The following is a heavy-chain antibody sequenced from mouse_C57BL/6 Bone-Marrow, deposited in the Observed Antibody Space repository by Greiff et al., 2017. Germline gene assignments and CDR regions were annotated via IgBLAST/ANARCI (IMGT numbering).Heavy chain of an antibody. Sequence: EVQLVESGPELVKPGASVKISCKASGYSFTGYYMNWVKQSPEKSLEWIGEINPSTGGTTYNQKFKAKATLTVDKSSSTAYMQLKSLTSEDSAVYYCARYYGTQDAMDYWGQGTSVTVSS. CDR1: GYSFTGYY. V-gene: IGHV1-42*01. J-gene: IGHJ4*01. D-gene: IGHD1-1*01. CDR3: ARYYGTQDAMDY. CDR2: INPSTGGT.